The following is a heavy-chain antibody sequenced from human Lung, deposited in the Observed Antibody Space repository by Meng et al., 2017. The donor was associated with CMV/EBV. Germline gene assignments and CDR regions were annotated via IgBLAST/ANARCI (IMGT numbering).Heavy chain of an antibody. D-gene: IGHD5-18*01. CDR3: AKADGYRYGNYYYYGMDV. Sequence: GESLKISCAASEFTFSSYGTHWVRQAPGKGLEWVAFIRYDGKNKYYADSVKGRFTISRDNSKNTLYLQMNSLRAEDTAVYYCAKADGYRYGNYYYYGMDVWGQGTTVTVSS. J-gene: IGHJ6*02. V-gene: IGHV3-30*02. CDR2: IRYDGKNK. CDR1: EFTFSSYG.